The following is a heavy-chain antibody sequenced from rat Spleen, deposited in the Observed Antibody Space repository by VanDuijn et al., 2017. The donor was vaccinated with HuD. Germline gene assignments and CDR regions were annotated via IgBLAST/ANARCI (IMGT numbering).Heavy chain of an antibody. V-gene: IGHV5S13*01. D-gene: IGHD1-8*01. J-gene: IGHJ2*01. Sequence: EVQLVESGGGLVQPGRSLKLSCAASGFTFSNYDMAWVRQAPTKGLEWIASISTGGGNTYYRDSVKGRFTISRDNAKNTQYLQMDSLRSEDTATYYCARQVPYLTTVATWVFDYWGQGVMVTVSS. CDR3: ARQVPYLTTVATWVFDY. CDR2: ISTGGGNT. CDR1: GFTFSNYD.